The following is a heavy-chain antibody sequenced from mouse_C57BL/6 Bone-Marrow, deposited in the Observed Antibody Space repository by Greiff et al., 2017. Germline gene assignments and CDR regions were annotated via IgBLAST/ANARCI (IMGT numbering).Heavy chain of an antibody. V-gene: IGHV1-75*01. D-gene: IGHD1-1*01. J-gene: IGHJ2*01. CDR2: IFPGSGST. Sequence: QVHVKQSGPELVKPGASVKISCKASGYTFTDYYINWVKQRPGQGLEWIGWIFPGSGSTYYNEKFKGKATLTVDKSSSTAYMLLSSLTSEDSAVYCCARSDGSSYFDYWGQGTTLTVSS. CDR3: ARSDGSSYFDY. CDR1: GYTFTDYY.